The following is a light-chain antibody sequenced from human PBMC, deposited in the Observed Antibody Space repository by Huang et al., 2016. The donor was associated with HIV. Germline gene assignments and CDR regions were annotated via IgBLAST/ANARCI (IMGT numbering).Light chain of an antibody. Sequence: EIILTQSPATLSLSPGERATLSCRASQSVSSYLAWYQQKPAQAPRLLIYDASNRATGIPARFSGSGSGTDFTLTISSLEPEDFAVYYCQQRSNRPPLTFGGGTKVEIK. V-gene: IGKV3-11*01. CDR2: DAS. CDR3: QQRSNRPPLT. CDR1: QSVSSY. J-gene: IGKJ4*01.